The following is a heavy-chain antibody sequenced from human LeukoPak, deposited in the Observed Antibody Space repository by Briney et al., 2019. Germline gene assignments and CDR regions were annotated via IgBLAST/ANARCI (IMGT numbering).Heavy chain of an antibody. CDR1: GFTFSSYA. Sequence: HPGGSLRLSCAASGFTFSSYAMSWVRQAPGKGLEWVSAISGSGGSTYYADSVKGRFTISRDNSKNTLYLQMNSLRAEDTAVYDCAKDPPSWYSSSWYGFDPWGQGTLVTVSS. V-gene: IGHV3-23*01. CDR3: AKDPPSWYSSSWYGFDP. D-gene: IGHD6-13*01. J-gene: IGHJ5*02. CDR2: ISGSGGST.